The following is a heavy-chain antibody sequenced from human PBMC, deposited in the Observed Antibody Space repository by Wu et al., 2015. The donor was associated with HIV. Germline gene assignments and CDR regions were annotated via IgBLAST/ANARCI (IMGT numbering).Heavy chain of an antibody. V-gene: IGHV1-69*13. CDR2: LIPMYGTA. Sequence: QVQLVQSGAGVKKPGSSVRVSCKASGATFTSYALSWVRQAPGQGLEWMGRLIPMYGTANYAQKFQGRVTITADESTSTAYMDVSSLRSDDTAVYYCAGGGGRTSMDPFDFWGQGTLVTASS. CDR3: AGGGGRTSMDPFDF. CDR1: GATFTSYA. J-gene: IGHJ4*02. D-gene: IGHD5-18*01.